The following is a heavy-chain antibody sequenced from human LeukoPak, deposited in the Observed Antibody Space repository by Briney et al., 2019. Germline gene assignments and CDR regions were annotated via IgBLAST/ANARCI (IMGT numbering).Heavy chain of an antibody. CDR2: IKCDGSEK. D-gene: IGHD2-2*01. J-gene: IGHJ3*02. V-gene: IGHV3-52*01. CDR1: GFTFSNSW. Sequence: PGGSLRLSCAASGFTFSNSWMHWVCQDPAKGLELVADIKCDGSEKSYVDPVKGRLNISRDNAKNSLYLQVHSLRAEDMTVYYCVRGVGSSTSCYVRAFDIWGQGTMVTVSS. CDR3: VRGVGSSTSCYVRAFDI.